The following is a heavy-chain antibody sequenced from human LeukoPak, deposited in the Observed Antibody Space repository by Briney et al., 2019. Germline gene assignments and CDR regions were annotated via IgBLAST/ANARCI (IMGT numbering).Heavy chain of an antibody. Sequence: SETLSLTCTVSGGSISSYYWSWIRQPAGKGLEWIGRFYISGSTNYNPSLKSRVTMSVDTSKNQFSLKLSSVTAADTAVYYCARDVVGATVSYYYYYYMDVWGKGTTVTVSS. D-gene: IGHD1-26*01. J-gene: IGHJ6*03. CDR2: FYISGST. V-gene: IGHV4-4*07. CDR3: ARDVVGATVSYYYYYYMDV. CDR1: GGSISSYY.